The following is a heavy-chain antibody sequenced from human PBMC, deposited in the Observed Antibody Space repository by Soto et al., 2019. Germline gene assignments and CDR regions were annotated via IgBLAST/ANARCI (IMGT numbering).Heavy chain of an antibody. D-gene: IGHD3-22*01. CDR2: IGTAGDT. CDR3: ARDGGYYYDSSGYQNAFDI. J-gene: IGHJ3*02. V-gene: IGHV3-13*01. CDR1: GFTFSSYD. Sequence: EVQLVESGGGLVQPGGSLRLSCAASGFTFSSYDMHWVRQATGKGPEWVSAIGTAGDTYYPGSVKGRFTISRENAKNSLYLQMNSLRAEDTAVYYCARDGGYYYDSSGYQNAFDIWGQGTMVTVSS.